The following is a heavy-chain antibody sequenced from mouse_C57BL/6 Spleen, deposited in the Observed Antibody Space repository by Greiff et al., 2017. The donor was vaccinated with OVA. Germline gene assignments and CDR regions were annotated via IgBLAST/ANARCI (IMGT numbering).Heavy chain of an antibody. D-gene: IGHD1-1*01. J-gene: IGHJ1*03. CDR1: GYAFSSSW. V-gene: IGHV1-82*01. Sequence: VQLQQSGPELVKPGASVKISCKASGYAFSSSWMNWVKQRPGKGLEWIGRIYPGDGDTNYNGKFKGKATLTADKSSSTAYMQLSSLTSEDSAVYFCARGYGSSYVYFDVWGTGTTVTVSS. CDR3: ARGYGSSYVYFDV. CDR2: IYPGDGDT.